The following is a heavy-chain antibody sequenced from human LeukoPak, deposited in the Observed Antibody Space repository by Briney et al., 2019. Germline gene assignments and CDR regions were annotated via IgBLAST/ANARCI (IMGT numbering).Heavy chain of an antibody. J-gene: IGHJ4*02. CDR3: ARDGYYGSGILDY. Sequence: SETLSLTCAVYGGSLNGYYWSWIRQPPGKGLEWIGEGDHSGGTKYNPSLKSRVTISVDTSKNQFSLKLSSVTAADTAVYYCARDGYYGSGILDYWGQGTLVTVSS. D-gene: IGHD3-10*01. V-gene: IGHV4-34*01. CDR2: GDHSGGT. CDR1: GGSLNGYY.